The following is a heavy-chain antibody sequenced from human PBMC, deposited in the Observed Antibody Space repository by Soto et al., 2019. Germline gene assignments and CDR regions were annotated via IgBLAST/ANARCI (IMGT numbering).Heavy chain of an antibody. CDR2: IYYDGSNK. Sequence: QVPLVESGGGVAQPGRSLRLSCTASGFTFSSYGMHWVRQPPGKGLLWVAVIYYDGSNKYYADSVKGRFTISRDNSKNERYREMNSLRAGATSVYYSARDESVDIVVVPPVNAFDIWGKGRTVTVSS. D-gene: IGHD2-2*03. CDR3: ARDESVDIVVVPPVNAFDI. V-gene: IGHV3-33*01. J-gene: IGHJ3*02. CDR1: GFTFSSYG.